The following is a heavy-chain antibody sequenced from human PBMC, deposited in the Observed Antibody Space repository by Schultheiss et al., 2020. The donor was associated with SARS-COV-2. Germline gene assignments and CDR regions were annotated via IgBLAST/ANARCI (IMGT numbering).Heavy chain of an antibody. D-gene: IGHD3-3*01. J-gene: IGHJ5*02. CDR1: GGSISSSSYY. CDR3: ARGASVTIFGVVSDWFDP. CDR2: IYYSGST. Sequence: SETLSLTCTVSGGSISSSSYYWGWIRQPPGKGLEWIGSIYYSGSTYYNPSLKSRVTISVDTSKNQFSLKLSSVTAADTAVYYCARGASVTIFGVVSDWFDPWGQGTLVTVSS. V-gene: IGHV4-39*01.